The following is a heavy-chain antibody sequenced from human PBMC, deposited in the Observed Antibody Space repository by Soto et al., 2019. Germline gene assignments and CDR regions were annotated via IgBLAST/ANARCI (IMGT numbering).Heavy chain of an antibody. CDR2: INAGNGNT. J-gene: IGHJ4*02. D-gene: IGHD3-3*01. CDR3: ARSVRGPNVLRFLEWLSPFDY. CDR1: GYTFTSYA. Sequence: ASVKVSCKASGYTFTSYAMHWVRQAPGQRLEWMGWINAGNGNTKYSQKFQGRVTITRDTSASTAYMELSSLRSEDTAVYYCARSVRGPNVLRFLEWLSPFDYWGQGTLVTVSS. V-gene: IGHV1-3*01.